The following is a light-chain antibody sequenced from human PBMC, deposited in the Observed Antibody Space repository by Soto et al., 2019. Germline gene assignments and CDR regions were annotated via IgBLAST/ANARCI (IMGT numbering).Light chain of an antibody. Sequence: DIVMTQSPDSLAVSLGERATINCKSSQSVLYSSNNKSYLAWYQQKPGQPPKLLIYWASTREFGVPDRFSGSGSGTDFTLTISSLQAEDVAVYYCQQYYITPRTFGQGTKVEIK. CDR1: QSVLYSSNNKSY. CDR3: QQYYITPRT. J-gene: IGKJ1*01. V-gene: IGKV4-1*01. CDR2: WAS.